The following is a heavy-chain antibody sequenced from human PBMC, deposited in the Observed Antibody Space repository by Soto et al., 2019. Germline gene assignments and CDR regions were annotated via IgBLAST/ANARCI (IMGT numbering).Heavy chain of an antibody. CDR2: INHSGST. V-gene: IGHV4-34*01. Sequence: SETLSLTCAVYGGSFSGYYWSWIRQPPGKGLEWIGEINHSGSTNYNPSLKSRVTISVDTSKNQFSLKLSSVTAADTAVYYCARREGHSYGRNYYYYGMDVWGQGTMVTVSS. CDR3: ARREGHSYGRNYYYYGMDV. D-gene: IGHD5-18*01. CDR1: GGSFSGYY. J-gene: IGHJ6*02.